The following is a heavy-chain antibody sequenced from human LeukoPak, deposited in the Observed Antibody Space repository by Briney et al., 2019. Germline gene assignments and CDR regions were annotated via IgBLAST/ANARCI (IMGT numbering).Heavy chain of an antibody. J-gene: IGHJ5*02. CDR3: ARSTDYYGSGSYYNRGLGGNWFDP. CDR2: IYYSGST. V-gene: IGHV4-59*08. D-gene: IGHD3-10*01. CDR1: GGSISSYY. Sequence: SETLSLTCTVSGGSISSYYWSWIRQPPGKGLEWIGYIYYSGSTNYNPSLKSRVTISVDTSKNQFSLKLSSVTAADTAVYYCARSTDYYGSGSYYNRGLGGNWFDPWGQGTLVTVSS.